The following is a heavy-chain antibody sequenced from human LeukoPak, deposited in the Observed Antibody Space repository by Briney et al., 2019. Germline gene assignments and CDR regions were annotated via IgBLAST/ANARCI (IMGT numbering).Heavy chain of an antibody. Sequence: GASVKASCKASGGTFSSYAISWVRQAPGQGLEWMGRIIPILGIANYAQKFRGRVTITADKSTSTAYMELSSLRSEDTAVYYCARRRIAAAGNDAFDIWGQGTMVTVSS. CDR2: IIPILGIA. D-gene: IGHD6-13*01. CDR3: ARRRIAAAGNDAFDI. J-gene: IGHJ3*02. CDR1: GGTFSSYA. V-gene: IGHV1-69*04.